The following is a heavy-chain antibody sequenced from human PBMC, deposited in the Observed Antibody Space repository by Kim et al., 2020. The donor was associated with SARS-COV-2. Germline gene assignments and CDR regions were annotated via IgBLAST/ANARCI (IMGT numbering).Heavy chain of an antibody. Sequence: DSVKGLFTNSRDNSKNTLYLQMNSLRAEDTAVYYCAKAGYSYGSSWYFDLWGRGTLVTVSS. CDR3: AKAGYSYGSSWYFDL. V-gene: IGHV3-30*02. D-gene: IGHD5-18*01. J-gene: IGHJ2*01.